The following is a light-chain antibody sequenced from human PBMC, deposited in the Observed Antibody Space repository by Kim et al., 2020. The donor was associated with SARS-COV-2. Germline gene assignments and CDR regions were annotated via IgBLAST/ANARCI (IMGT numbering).Light chain of an antibody. Sequence: ATINCKSSQSVVYSSNSKNYLTWYQQKPGQPPKLLIYWASTRESGVPDRFSGSGSGTDFTLTISSLQAEDVAVYYCQQHYNTPITFGQGTRLEIK. CDR2: WAS. V-gene: IGKV4-1*01. CDR3: QQHYNTPIT. CDR1: QSVVYSSNSKNY. J-gene: IGKJ5*01.